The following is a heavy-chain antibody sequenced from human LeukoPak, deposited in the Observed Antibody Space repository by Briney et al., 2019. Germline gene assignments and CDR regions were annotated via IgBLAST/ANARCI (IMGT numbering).Heavy chain of an antibody. Sequence: SETLSLTCTVSGVSISSYYWSWIRQPPGKGLEWIGYIYYSGSTNYNPSLKSRVTISVDTSKNQFSLKLSSVTAADTAVYYCARAPWYDFWSGYSKNWFDPWGQGTLVTVSS. V-gene: IGHV4-59*12. D-gene: IGHD3-3*01. CDR3: ARAPWYDFWSGYSKNWFDP. CDR1: GVSISSYY. J-gene: IGHJ5*02. CDR2: IYYSGST.